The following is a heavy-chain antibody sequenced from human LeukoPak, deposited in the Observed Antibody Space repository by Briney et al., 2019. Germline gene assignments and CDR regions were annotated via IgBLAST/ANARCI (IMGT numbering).Heavy chain of an antibody. CDR3: ARGGHCSTTSCSNYDGMDV. CDR1: GFTFSSYG. CDR2: TWYDGSNK. J-gene: IGHJ6*02. V-gene: IGHV3-33*01. Sequence: GGSLRLSCAASGFTFSSYGMHWVRQAPSKGLEWVAATWYDGSNKYYADSVKGRFTISRDNSKNTLYLQMNSLRAEDTAVYFCARGGHCSTTSCSNYDGMDVWGQGTTLTVSS. D-gene: IGHD2-2*01.